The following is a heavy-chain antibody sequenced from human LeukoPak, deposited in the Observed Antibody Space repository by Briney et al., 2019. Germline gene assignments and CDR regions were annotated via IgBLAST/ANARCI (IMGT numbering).Heavy chain of an antibody. J-gene: IGHJ4*02. CDR2: INPNSGGT. D-gene: IGHD5-12*01. CDR1: GYTFTGYY. Sequence: ASVKVSCKASGYTFTGYYIHWVRQAPGQGLEWMGRINPNSGGTNYAQKFQGRVTMTRDTSISTAYMELSRLRSDDTAVYYCARAGSGCDYPHRLLVDWGQGTLVTVSS. CDR3: ARAGSGCDYPHRLLVD. V-gene: IGHV1-2*06.